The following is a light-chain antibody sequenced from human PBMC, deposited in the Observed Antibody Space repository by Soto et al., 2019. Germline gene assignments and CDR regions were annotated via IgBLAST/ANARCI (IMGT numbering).Light chain of an antibody. V-gene: IGLV2-14*01. J-gene: IGLJ2*01. CDR3: SSYTSSSDVV. CDR2: DVS. CDR1: SSDVGGYNY. Sequence: QSALTQPASVSGSPGQAITISCTGTSSDVGGYNYVSWYQQHPGKDPKLMIYDVSNRPSGVSNRFSGSKSGNTASLTISGLQAEDEADYYCSSYTSSSDVVFGGGTKLTVL.